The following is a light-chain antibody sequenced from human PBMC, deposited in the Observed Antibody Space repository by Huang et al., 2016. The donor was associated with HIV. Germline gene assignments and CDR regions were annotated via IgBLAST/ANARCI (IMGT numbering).Light chain of an antibody. J-gene: IGKJ4*01. CDR1: QGISKY. CDR2: AAS. Sequence: DIQMTQSPSSLSASVGDRVTITCRASQGISKYLNWYQQKPGKAPKLLISAASSLQSGVPSRFSGSGSGTDFTLTISSLQPEDFAIYYCLQTYNTGLTFGGGTKVEIK. V-gene: IGKV1-39*01. CDR3: LQTYNTGLT.